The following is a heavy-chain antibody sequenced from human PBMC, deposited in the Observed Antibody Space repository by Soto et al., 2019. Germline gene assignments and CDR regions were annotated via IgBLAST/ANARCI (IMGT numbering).Heavy chain of an antibody. Sequence: SETLSLTCAVYGGSFSGYYWSWIRQPPGKGLEWIGEINHSGSTNYNPSLKSRVAISVDTSKNQFSLKLSSVTAADTAVYYCARVRKWFHYFDYWGQGTLVTVSS. CDR3: ARVRKWFHYFDY. CDR1: GGSFSGYY. CDR2: INHSGST. J-gene: IGHJ4*02. D-gene: IGHD3-22*01. V-gene: IGHV4-34*01.